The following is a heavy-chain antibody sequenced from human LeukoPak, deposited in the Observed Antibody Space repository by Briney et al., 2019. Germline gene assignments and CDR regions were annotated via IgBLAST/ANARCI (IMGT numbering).Heavy chain of an antibody. D-gene: IGHD4-11*01. CDR3: ASSLTPTTPGSGFDY. V-gene: IGHV4-31*03. CDR1: GGSISSGSFY. J-gene: IGHJ4*02. CDR2: IYYSGST. Sequence: TSQTLSLTCTVSGGSISSGSFYWSWIRQHPGKGLEWIGYIYYSGSTNYNPSLKSRVTISVDTSRNQFSLKLGSVTAADTAVYYCASSLTPTTPGSGFDYWGQGTLVTVSS.